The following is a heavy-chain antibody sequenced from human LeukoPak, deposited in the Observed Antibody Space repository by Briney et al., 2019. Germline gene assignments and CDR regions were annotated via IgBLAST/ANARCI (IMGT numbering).Heavy chain of an antibody. D-gene: IGHD1-26*01. CDR1: GFAFSTYA. Sequence: PGGSLRLSCSASGFAFSTYAMHWVRQAPGKGLEWGAVISYDGSYKDYGDPVKGRFTLSRDNSKSTVFLEMSSLRAEDTAVYHCARARLQWEVRYPRFDSWGQGTLVTVSS. V-gene: IGHV3-30*03. CDR2: ISYDGSYK. J-gene: IGHJ4*02. CDR3: ARARLQWEVRYPRFDS.